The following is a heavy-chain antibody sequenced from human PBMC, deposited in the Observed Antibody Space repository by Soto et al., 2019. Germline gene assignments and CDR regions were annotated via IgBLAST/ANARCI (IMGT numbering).Heavy chain of an antibody. CDR3: AREADFASSGYVLDY. V-gene: IGHV3-21*01. CDR1: GFAFSGFS. CDR2: VTSSPSSM. J-gene: IGHJ4*02. Sequence: GGSLRLSCAASGFAFSGFSMNWVRQAPGKGLEWVSSVTSSPSSMFYADSVKGRFTISRDDAKDSLFLQMNSLRADDTAVYYCAREADFASSGYVLDYWGLGTLVTVSS. D-gene: IGHD3-22*01.